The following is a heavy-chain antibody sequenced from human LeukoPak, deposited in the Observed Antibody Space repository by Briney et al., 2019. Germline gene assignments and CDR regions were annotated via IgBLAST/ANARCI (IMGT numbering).Heavy chain of an antibody. CDR3: ARGYYYGSGRPYYYYYGMDV. V-gene: IGHV4-34*01. CDR1: GGSISSYY. CDR2: INHSGST. D-gene: IGHD3-10*01. J-gene: IGHJ6*04. Sequence: ASETLSLTCTVSGGSISSYYWSWIRQPPGKGLEWIGEINHSGSTNYNPSLKSRVTISVDTSKNQFSLKLSSVTAADTAVYYCARGYYYGSGRPYYYYYGMDVWGKGATVTVSS.